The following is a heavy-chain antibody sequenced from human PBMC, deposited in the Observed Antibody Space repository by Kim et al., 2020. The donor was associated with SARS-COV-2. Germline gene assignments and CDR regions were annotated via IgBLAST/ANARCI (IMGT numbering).Heavy chain of an antibody. V-gene: IGHV3-30*04. CDR1: GFTFSSYA. Sequence: GALRLSCAASGFTFSSYAMHWVRQAPGKGLEWVAVISYDGSNKYYADSVKGRFTISRHNSKNTLYLQMNSLRAEDTAVYYCARDAGGRYYGSGSYFYYY. J-gene: IGHJ6*01. D-gene: IGHD3-10*01. CDR3: ARDAGGRYYGSGSYFYYY. CDR2: ISYDGSNK.